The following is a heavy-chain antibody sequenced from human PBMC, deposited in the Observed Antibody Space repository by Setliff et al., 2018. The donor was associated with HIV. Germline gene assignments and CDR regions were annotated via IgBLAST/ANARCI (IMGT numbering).Heavy chain of an antibody. CDR3: ARGGGLRTFDY. D-gene: IGHD2-15*01. CDR2: IYSNGGT. Sequence: SETLSLTCNVSGVSITSYYWSWIRQSPGKGLEYIGYIYSNGGTNYNPSLKSRVRISVDTSKNQFSLKLSSVTAADTAVYYCARGGGLRTFDYWGQGTLVTVSS. V-gene: IGHV4-59*08. CDR1: GVSITSYY. J-gene: IGHJ4*02.